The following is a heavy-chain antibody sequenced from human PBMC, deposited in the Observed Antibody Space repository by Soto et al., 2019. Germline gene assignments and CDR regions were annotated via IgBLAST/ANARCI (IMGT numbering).Heavy chain of an antibody. V-gene: IGHV4-4*02. Sequence: PSETLSLTCAVSGGSISRNNWWNWVRQSPGKGLEWIGEIYHSGSTNYNPSLKSRVTISMDKSKNQFSLKLSSVTAADTAVYYCATEPGYPLEDYYYYGVGVWGQGTTVTVSS. D-gene: IGHD6-25*01. CDR1: GGSISRNNW. CDR2: IYHSGST. J-gene: IGHJ6*02. CDR3: ATEPGYPLEDYYYYGVGV.